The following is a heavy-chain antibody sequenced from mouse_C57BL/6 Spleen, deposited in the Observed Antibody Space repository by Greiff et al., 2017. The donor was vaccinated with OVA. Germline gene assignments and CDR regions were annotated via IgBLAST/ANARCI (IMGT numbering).Heavy chain of an antibody. J-gene: IGHJ3*01. CDR2: INSSRGYT. CDR1: GYTFTSYW. CDR3: ANDYDLAY. Sequence: VQLQQSGAELAKPGASVKLFCKASGYTFTSYWMHWVKQRPGQGPEWIGYINSSRGYTKHNQKFKDKATSTADKSSSTAYMQLSSLTYEDSADYYCANDYDLAYWGQGTLVTVSA. D-gene: IGHD2-4*01. V-gene: IGHV1-7*01.